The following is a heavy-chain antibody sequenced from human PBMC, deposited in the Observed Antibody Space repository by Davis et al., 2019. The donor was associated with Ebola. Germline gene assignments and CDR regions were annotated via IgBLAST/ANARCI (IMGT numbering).Heavy chain of an antibody. D-gene: IGHD6-13*01. CDR2: IKQDGSET. J-gene: IGHJ6*02. CDR3: ARVESNSWKYFYYSYGMDV. CDR1: GFPFSGYW. V-gene: IGHV3-7*01. Sequence: GESLKISCAASGFPFSGYWMSWVRQAPGKGLEWVANIKQDGSETYYVDSVKGRFTISRDNARNSLYLQMNSLRAEDTAVYYCARVESNSWKYFYYSYGMDVWGQGTPVSVSS.